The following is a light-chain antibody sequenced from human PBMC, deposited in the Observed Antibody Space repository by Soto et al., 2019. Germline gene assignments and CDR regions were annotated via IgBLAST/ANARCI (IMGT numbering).Light chain of an antibody. CDR1: SGHSSYA. J-gene: IGLJ2*01. Sequence: QLVLTQSPSASASLGASVKLTCTLSSGHSSYAIAWHQQQPEKGPRYLMKLNSDGSHSKGDGIPDRFSGSSSGAERYLPISSRKSEDEADEYCQTWACGIVVFGGGTKLTV. CDR2: LNSDGSH. V-gene: IGLV4-69*01. CDR3: QTWACGIVV.